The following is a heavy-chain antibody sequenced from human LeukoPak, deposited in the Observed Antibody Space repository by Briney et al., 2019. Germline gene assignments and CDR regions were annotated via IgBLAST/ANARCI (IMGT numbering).Heavy chain of an antibody. D-gene: IGHD2-2*03. V-gene: IGHV3-48*03. CDR1: GFTFSSYE. Sequence: PGGSLRLSCAASGFTFSSYEMNWVRQAPGKGLEWVSYISNSGSTIYYADSVKGRFTISRDNAKNSLYLQMKSLRAEDTAVYYCARNGYCSGISCYASNWFDPWGQGTLVTVSS. J-gene: IGHJ5*02. CDR2: ISNSGSTI. CDR3: ARNGYCSGISCYASNWFDP.